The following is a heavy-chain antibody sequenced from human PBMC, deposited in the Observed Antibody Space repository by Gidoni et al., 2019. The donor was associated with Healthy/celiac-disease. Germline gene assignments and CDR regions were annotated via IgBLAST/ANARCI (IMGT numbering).Heavy chain of an antibody. CDR3: ARDRGVGATVGTHDY. J-gene: IGHJ4*02. D-gene: IGHD1-26*01. Sequence: QVQLVQSGAEVKKHGASVKVSCKASGYTFTSYYMHWVRQAPGQGLECMGIINPSGGSTSYAQKFQGRVTMTRDTSTSTVYMELSSLRSEDTAVYYCARDRGVGATVGTHDYWDQGTLVTVSS. V-gene: IGHV1-46*01. CDR2: INPSGGST. CDR1: GYTFTSYY.